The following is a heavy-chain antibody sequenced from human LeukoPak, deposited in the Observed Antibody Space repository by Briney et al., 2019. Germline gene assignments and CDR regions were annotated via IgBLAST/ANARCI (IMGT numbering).Heavy chain of an antibody. D-gene: IGHD3-9*01. CDR3: EINWHYFEWYFDY. CDR1: GYTFTSYY. Sequence: ASVKVSCKAAGYTFTSYYMHWGRQAPGQGLEWMGIINPSGGSTSSAQKFQGRVTMTRDTSTSTVYMELSSLRSEDTAVYYCEINWHYFEWYFDYWGQGTLVTLSS. V-gene: IGHV1-46*01. J-gene: IGHJ4*02. CDR2: INPSGGST.